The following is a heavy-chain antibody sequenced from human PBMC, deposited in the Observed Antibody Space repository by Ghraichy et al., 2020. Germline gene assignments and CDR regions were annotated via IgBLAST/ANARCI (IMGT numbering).Heavy chain of an antibody. CDR2: INQDGSEK. D-gene: IGHD6-19*01. V-gene: IGHV3-7*01. J-gene: IGHJ4*02. CDR1: GFTFSSNW. Sequence: GESLNISCAASGFTFSSNWMSWFRQAPGKGLEWVAIINQDGSEKYYVDSVKGRFTISRDNTKNSLFLQMNGLRAEDTAVYYCARSSGWTPDYWGQGTLVTVSS. CDR3: ARSSGWTPDY.